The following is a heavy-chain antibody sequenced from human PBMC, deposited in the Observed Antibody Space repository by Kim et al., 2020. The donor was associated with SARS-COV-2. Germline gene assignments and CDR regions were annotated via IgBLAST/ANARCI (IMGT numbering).Heavy chain of an antibody. V-gene: IGHV3-21*01. CDR2: ISSSSSYI. Sequence: GGSLRLSCAASGFTFSSYSMNWVRQAPGKGLEWVSSISSSSSYIYYADSVKGRFTISRDNAKNSLYLQMNSLRAEDTAVYYCASLGSTYYDILTGYYREGPHYYGMDVWGQGTTVTVSS. CDR3: ASLGSTYYDILTGYYREGPHYYGMDV. D-gene: IGHD3-9*01. CDR1: GFTFSSYS. J-gene: IGHJ6*02.